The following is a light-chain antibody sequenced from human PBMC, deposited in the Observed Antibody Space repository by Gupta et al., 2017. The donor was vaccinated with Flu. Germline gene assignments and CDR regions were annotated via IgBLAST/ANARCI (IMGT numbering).Light chain of an antibody. V-gene: IGLV2-8*01. J-gene: IGLJ3*02. CDR1: SSDVGGYNY. CDR3: SSYAGSNNLV. Sequence: QSALTQPPSASGSPGQSVHISCTGTSSDVGGYNYVSWYQQHPTKAPKLLIYEVIKRPSGVPDRFSGSKSGNTASLTVSALQTEDEADYYCSSYAGSNNLVFGGGTKLTVL. CDR2: EVI.